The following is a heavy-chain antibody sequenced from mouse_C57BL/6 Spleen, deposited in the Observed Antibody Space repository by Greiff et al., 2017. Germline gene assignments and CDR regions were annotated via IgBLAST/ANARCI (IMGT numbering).Heavy chain of an antibody. CDR3: ARPGTGYFDY. Sequence: VQLQQSGPELVKPCASVKISCKASGYTFTDYYINCVKRRHATSLEWIGDINTNNGGTSYNQKFKGKATLTVDKSSSTAYMEIRSLTSEDAAVYYGARPGTGYFDYWGQGTTLTVSS. CDR2: INTNNGGT. V-gene: IGHV1-26*01. D-gene: IGHD4-1*01. J-gene: IGHJ2*01. CDR1: GYTFTDYY.